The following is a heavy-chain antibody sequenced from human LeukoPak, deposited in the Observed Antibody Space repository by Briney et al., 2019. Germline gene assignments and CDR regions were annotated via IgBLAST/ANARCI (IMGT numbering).Heavy chain of an antibody. Sequence: VASVKVSCKASGYTFTSYAFSWVRQAPGQGLEWVGWISAYNGNTKYAQKFQGRVTMTTDTSTSTAYMEVRSLRSDDTAVYYCARDRSSSWYYFEYWGQEALVTVPS. J-gene: IGHJ4*02. D-gene: IGHD6-13*01. CDR1: GYTFTSYA. CDR3: ARDRSSSWYYFEY. V-gene: IGHV1-18*01. CDR2: ISAYNGNT.